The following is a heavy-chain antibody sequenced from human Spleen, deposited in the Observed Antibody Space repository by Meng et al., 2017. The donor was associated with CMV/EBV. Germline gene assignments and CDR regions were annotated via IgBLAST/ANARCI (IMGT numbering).Heavy chain of an antibody. CDR3: ARGPGPIVLMVYASHYFDY. V-gene: IGHV4-34*01. D-gene: IGHD2-8*01. CDR1: GGSISGYY. CDR2: INHSGST. Sequence: QVQLQESGPGLVKPSETLSLTCTVSGGSISGYYWSWIRQPPGKGLEWIGEINHSGSTNYNPSLKSRVTISVDTSKNQFSLKLSSVTAADTAVYYCARGPGPIVLMVYASHYFDYWGQGTLVTVSS. J-gene: IGHJ4*02.